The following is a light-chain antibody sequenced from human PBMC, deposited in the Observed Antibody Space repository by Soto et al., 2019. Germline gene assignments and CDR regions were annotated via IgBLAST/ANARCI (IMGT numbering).Light chain of an antibody. CDR1: QSITNY. CDR2: DAS. Sequence: DIQMTQSPSALSACVGDRVTTTCRASQSITNYLNWYQQKPGRAPKLLIYDASNLEAGVPSRFRGSGSGTDFTFTISRLQPEDIATYYCQQYENLPTSGQGTRLEIK. J-gene: IGKJ5*01. CDR3: QQYENLPT. V-gene: IGKV1-33*01.